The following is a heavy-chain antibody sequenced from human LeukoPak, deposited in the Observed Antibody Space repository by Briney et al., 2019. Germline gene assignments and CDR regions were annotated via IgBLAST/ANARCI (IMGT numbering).Heavy chain of an antibody. V-gene: IGHV3-21*01. CDR3: ARDTNTRSYYYYGMDV. J-gene: IGHJ6*02. D-gene: IGHD1/OR15-1a*01. Sequence: PGGSLRLSCAASGFTFSSYSMNWVRQAPGKGLEWVSSISSSSSYIYYADSVKGRFTISRDNAKNSLYLQMNSLRAEDTAVYYCARDTNTRSYYYYGMDVWGQGTTVTVSS. CDR2: ISSSSSYI. CDR1: GFTFSSYS.